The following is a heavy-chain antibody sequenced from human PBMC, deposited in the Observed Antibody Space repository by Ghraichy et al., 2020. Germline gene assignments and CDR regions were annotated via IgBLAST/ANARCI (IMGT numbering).Heavy chain of an antibody. Sequence: GGSLRLSCVGSGFTFSSYSMNWVRQAPGKGLEWVAYITSSSRLRSYADSVKGRFTVSRDNAQNTLYLQLKSLRDEDTAVYYCARGCTVVGYYYYAGMDVWGHGTTVTVSS. CDR3: ARGCTVVGYYYYAGMDV. J-gene: IGHJ6*02. CDR1: GFTFSSYS. CDR2: ITSSSRLR. D-gene: IGHD4-23*01. V-gene: IGHV3-48*02.